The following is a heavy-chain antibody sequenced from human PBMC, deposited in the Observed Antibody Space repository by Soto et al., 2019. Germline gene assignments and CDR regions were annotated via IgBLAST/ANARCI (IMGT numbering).Heavy chain of an antibody. J-gene: IGHJ4*02. V-gene: IGHV3-23*01. D-gene: IGHD6-25*01. CDR2: ISGSGGTT. Sequence: VQLLESGGGLVQPGRSLRLSCAASGFTFSNYAMSWVRQAPGQGLDWVSAISGSGGTTYYADSVKGRFTISRDNSKNTLFLLMNSLRAEDAAVYYCAKFFVETGSNSGWPWSFHYWGQGTLVTVSS. CDR3: AKFFVETGSNSGWPWSFHY. CDR1: GFTFSNYA.